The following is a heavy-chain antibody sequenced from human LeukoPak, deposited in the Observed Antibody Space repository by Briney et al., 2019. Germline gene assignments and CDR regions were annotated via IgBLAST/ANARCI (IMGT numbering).Heavy chain of an antibody. CDR1: GGSISSYY. CDR2: IYYSGST. CDR3: ARHTLIAVATGWFDP. D-gene: IGHD6-19*01. V-gene: IGHV4-59*05. J-gene: IGHJ5*02. Sequence: SGPTLVNPSETLSLTCTVSGGSISSYYWSWIRQPAGKGLEWIGSIYYSGSTYYNPSLKSRVTISVDTSKNQFSLKLSSVTAADTAVYYCARHTLIAVATGWFDPWGQGTLVTVSS.